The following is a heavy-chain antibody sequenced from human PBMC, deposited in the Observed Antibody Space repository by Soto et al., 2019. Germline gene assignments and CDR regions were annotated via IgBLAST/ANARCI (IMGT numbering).Heavy chain of an antibody. CDR2: IIPIFGTA. Sequence: QVQLVQSGAEVKKPGSSVKVSCKASGGTFSSYAISWVRQAPGQGLEWMGGIIPIFGTANYAQKFQGRVTITADQSTRXXYXEXXSLRSEDTAVYYCARDSSPGYCISTSCYGYNWFDPWGQGTLVTVSS. CDR3: ARDSSPGYCISTSCYGYNWFDP. D-gene: IGHD2-2*01. J-gene: IGHJ5*02. CDR1: GGTFSSYA. V-gene: IGHV1-69*12.